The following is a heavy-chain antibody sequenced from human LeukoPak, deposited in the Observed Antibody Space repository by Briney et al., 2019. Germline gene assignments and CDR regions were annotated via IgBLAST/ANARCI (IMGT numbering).Heavy chain of an antibody. D-gene: IGHD4-17*01. J-gene: IGHJ4*02. CDR2: ISSSSSYI. V-gene: IGHV3-21*01. Sequence: GGSLRLSCAASGFTFSSYSMNRVRQAPGKGLEWVSSISSSSSYIYYADSVKGRFTISRDNAKNSLYLQMNSLRAEDTAVYYCARGPYGDYVDALDYWGQGTLVTVSS. CDR1: GFTFSSYS. CDR3: ARGPYGDYVDALDY.